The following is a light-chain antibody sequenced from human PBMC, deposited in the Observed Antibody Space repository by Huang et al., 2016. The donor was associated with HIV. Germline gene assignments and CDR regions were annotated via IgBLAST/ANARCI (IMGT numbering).Light chain of an antibody. J-gene: IGKJ3*01. Sequence: DIQMTQSPSSLSASVGDRVTITCRASQSISNYLNWYQQKPGKAPNLLIYAASSLQGGVPSRFRGIGSGTDFTLTISSLQPEDFATYYCQQSYRNPFTFGPGTKVDIK. CDR3: QQSYRNPFT. V-gene: IGKV1-39*01. CDR1: QSISNY. CDR2: AAS.